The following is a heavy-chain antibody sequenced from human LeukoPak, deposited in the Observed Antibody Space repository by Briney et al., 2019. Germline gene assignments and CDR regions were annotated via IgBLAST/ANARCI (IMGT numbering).Heavy chain of an antibody. CDR1: GFSFGEYA. CDR3: ARPYGTGWSTHFLDC. J-gene: IGHJ4*02. CDR2: IRRKIYNETT. V-gene: IGHV3-49*04. D-gene: IGHD2-15*01. Sequence: GRSLRLSCKTSGFSFGEYALSWVRQAPGKGLEWVGFIRRKIYNETTDYAASMKDRFTISRDDSKNIAYLQMHSLRSEDTALYYCARPYGTGWSTHFLDCWGQGTLVTVSS.